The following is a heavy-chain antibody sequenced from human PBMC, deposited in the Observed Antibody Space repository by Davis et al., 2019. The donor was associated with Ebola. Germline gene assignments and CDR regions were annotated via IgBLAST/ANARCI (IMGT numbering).Heavy chain of an antibody. Sequence: AASVKVSCKVSGYTLTELSMHWVRQAPGKGLEWMGGFDPEDGETIYAQKFQGRVTMTEDTSTDTAYMELSSLRSDDTAVYYCARAIKYSASWYWFFDLWGRGTLVTVST. V-gene: IGHV1-24*01. D-gene: IGHD2-2*01. CDR3: ARAIKYSASWYWFFDL. J-gene: IGHJ2*01. CDR2: FDPEDGET. CDR1: GYTLTELS.